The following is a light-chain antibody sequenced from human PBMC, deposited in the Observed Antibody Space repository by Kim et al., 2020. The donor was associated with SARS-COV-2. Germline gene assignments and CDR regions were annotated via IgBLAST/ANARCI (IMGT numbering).Light chain of an antibody. V-gene: IGKV3-20*01. CDR1: QSVSSSY. Sequence: SPGERATLSCRASQSVSSSYLAWYQQKPGQAPRLLIYGASSRATGIPDRFSGSGSETDFTLTITRLEAEDFAVYYCQQYGSSPPTFGQGTKVDIK. CDR2: GAS. CDR3: QQYGSSPPT. J-gene: IGKJ2*01.